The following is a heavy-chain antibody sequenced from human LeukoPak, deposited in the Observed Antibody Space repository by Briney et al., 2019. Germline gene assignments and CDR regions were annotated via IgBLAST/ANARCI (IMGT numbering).Heavy chain of an antibody. V-gene: IGHV4-59*01. CDR2: IYYSGST. CDR3: AKTYYDILTGYGGPYYMDV. Sequence: SETLSLTCTVSGGSISSYYWSWIRQPPGKGLEWIGYIYYSGSTNYHPTLKSRVTISVDTSKNQFSLKLSSVTAADTAVYYCAKTYYDILTGYGGPYYMDVWGKGTTVTVSS. J-gene: IGHJ6*03. CDR1: GGSISSYY. D-gene: IGHD3-9*01.